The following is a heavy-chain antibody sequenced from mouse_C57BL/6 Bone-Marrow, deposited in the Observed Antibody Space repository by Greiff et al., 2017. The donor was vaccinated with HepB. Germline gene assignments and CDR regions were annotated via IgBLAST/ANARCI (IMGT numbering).Heavy chain of an antibody. V-gene: IGHV1-54*01. CDR1: GYAFTNYL. Sequence: QVQLQQSGAELVRPGTSVKVSCKASGYAFTNYLIEWVKQRPGQGLEWIGVINPGSGGTNYNEKFKGKATLTADKSSSTAYMQLSSLTSEDSAVYFCARQAFYDGSPAWFAYWGQGTLVTVSA. CDR3: ARQAFYDGSPAWFAY. D-gene: IGHD2-3*01. J-gene: IGHJ3*01. CDR2: INPGSGGT.